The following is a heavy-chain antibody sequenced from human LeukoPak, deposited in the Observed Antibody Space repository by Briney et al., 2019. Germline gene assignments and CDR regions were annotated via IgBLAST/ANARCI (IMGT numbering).Heavy chain of an antibody. CDR3: ARDRFLEWLSQGYYYYGMDV. D-gene: IGHD3-3*01. CDR2: IYYSGST. Sequence: PSETLSLTCTVSGGSVVSGSYYWSWIRQPPGKGLEWIGYIYYSGSTNYNPSLKSRVTISVDTSKNQFSLKLSSVTAADTAVYYCARDRFLEWLSQGYYYYGMDVWGQGTTVTVSS. V-gene: IGHV4-61*01. J-gene: IGHJ6*02. CDR1: GGSVVSGSYY.